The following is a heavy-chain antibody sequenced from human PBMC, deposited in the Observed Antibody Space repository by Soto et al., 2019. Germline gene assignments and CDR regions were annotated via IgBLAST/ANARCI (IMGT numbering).Heavy chain of an antibody. Sequence: QVQLQQWGAGLLKPSETLSLTCAVYGGSFSGYYWSWIRQPPGMGLEWIGEINHSGSTNYNPSLKSRVTISVDTSKDQFSLKLSSVTAADTDVYYCARGYQMGYYYFDYWGQGTLVTVSS. CDR1: GGSFSGYY. CDR2: INHSGST. CDR3: ARGYQMGYYYFDY. J-gene: IGHJ4*02. D-gene: IGHD6-13*01. V-gene: IGHV4-34*01.